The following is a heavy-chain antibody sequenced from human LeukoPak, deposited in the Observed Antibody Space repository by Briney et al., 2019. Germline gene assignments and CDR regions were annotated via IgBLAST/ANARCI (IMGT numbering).Heavy chain of an antibody. D-gene: IGHD2-15*01. Sequence: PSETLSLTCTVSGGSISSYSWNWIRQSAGKGLEWIGRIYTSGSTNYNPSLKSRVSMSVDTSKNQFSLKLSSVTAADTAVYYCARSRYCGGGSCFDYWGQGTLVTVSS. CDR3: ARSRYCGGGSCFDY. V-gene: IGHV4-4*07. J-gene: IGHJ4*02. CDR2: IYTSGST. CDR1: GGSISSYS.